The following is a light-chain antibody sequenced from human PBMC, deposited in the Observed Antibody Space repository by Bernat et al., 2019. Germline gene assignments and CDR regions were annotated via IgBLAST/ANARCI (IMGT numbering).Light chain of an antibody. Sequence: QSTLTQPASVSGSPGQSITISCSGASSDVGGYNLVSWYQQHPGKAPKLVIYEVTKRPAGVSERFSGSKSGSTASLTISGLQAEDESHYYCCSYASSDTYVFGSGTRVTVL. CDR2: EVT. CDR1: SSDVGGYNL. CDR3: CSYASSDTYV. J-gene: IGLJ1*01. V-gene: IGLV2-23*02.